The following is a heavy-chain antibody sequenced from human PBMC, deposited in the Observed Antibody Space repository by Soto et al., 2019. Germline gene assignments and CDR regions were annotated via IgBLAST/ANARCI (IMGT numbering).Heavy chain of an antibody. J-gene: IGHJ3*02. CDR3: ARDMGTYDYIWGTLIDAFDI. CDR1: GYTFTSYG. Sequence: QVPLVQSGAEVKKPGASVKVSCKASGYTFTSYGISWVRQAPGQGLEWMGWISAYNGNTNYAQKLQGRVTMTTDTSTSAAYMELRSLRSDDTAVYYCARDMGTYDYIWGTLIDAFDIWGQGTMVTVSS. CDR2: ISAYNGNT. V-gene: IGHV1-18*01. D-gene: IGHD3-16*01.